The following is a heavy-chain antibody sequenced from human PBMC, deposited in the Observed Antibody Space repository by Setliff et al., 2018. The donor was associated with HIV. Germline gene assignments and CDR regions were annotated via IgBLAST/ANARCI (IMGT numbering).Heavy chain of an antibody. V-gene: IGHV3-66*01. CDR3: ATNFSTFDY. Sequence: PGGSLRLSCAASGFTFSTHWMTWVRQAPGKGLEWVSVMNGDGTTYYADSLQGRFTISRDNVGNSVFLQMNNLRLDDTAIYYCATNFSTFDYWGQGVLVTVSS. CDR1: GFTFSTHW. CDR2: MNGDGTT. D-gene: IGHD7-27*01. J-gene: IGHJ4*02.